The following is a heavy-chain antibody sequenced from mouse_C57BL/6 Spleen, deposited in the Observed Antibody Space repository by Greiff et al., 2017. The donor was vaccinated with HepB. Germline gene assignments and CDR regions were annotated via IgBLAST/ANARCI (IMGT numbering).Heavy chain of an antibody. CDR3: ARGRGSSYLFDY. Sequence: DVKLVESGGGLVKPGGSLKLSCAASGFTFSDYGMHWVRQAPEKGLEWVAYISSGSSTIYYADTVKGRFTISRDNAKNTLFLQMTSLRSEDTAMYYCARGRGSSYLFDYWGQGTTLTVSS. CDR1: GFTFSDYG. D-gene: IGHD1-1*01. V-gene: IGHV5-17*01. J-gene: IGHJ2*01. CDR2: ISSGSSTI.